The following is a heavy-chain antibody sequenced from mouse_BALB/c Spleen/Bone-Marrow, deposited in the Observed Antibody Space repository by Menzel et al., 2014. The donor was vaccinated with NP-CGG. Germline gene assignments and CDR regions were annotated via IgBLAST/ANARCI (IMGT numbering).Heavy chain of an antibody. Sequence: QVQPKESGPGLVAPSQSLSITCTVSGFSLTGYGVSWVRQSPGKGLEWLGMIWGDGSTDYNSALKSRLSISKDNSKSQVFLKMNSLQTDDTARYYCARDSFLITRALDYWGQGTSVTVSS. CDR3: ARDSFLITRALDY. V-gene: IGHV2-6-7*01. D-gene: IGHD2-4*01. CDR1: GFSLTGYG. J-gene: IGHJ4*01. CDR2: IWGDGST.